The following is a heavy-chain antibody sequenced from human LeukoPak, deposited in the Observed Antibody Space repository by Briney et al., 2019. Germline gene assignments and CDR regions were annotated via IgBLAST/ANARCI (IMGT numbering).Heavy chain of an antibody. CDR2: IYISGST. D-gene: IGHD6-13*01. V-gene: IGHV4-4*07. CDR1: GGSISSHY. CDR3: ARSSSWPDFDY. J-gene: IGHJ4*02. Sequence: SETLSLTCTVSGGSISSHYWSWIRQPAGKGLEWIGRIYISGSTNYSPSLKSRVTMSVDTSKNQFSLKLSSVTAADTAIYYCARSSSWPDFDYWGLGTLVTVSS.